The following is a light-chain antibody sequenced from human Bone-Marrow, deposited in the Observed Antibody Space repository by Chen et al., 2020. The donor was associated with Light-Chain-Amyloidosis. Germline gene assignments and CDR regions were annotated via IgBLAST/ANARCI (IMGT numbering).Light chain of an antibody. Sequence: SYVLTQPSSVSVAPGQTATIACGGNNIGSTSVHWYQHTPGPAPLLVVYDDSDRPSGIPERLSGSNAGNTATLTIRRVEAGDEADYYCQVWDRSSDRPVFGGGTKLTVL. CDR3: QVWDRSSDRPV. V-gene: IGLV3-21*02. CDR2: DDS. CDR1: NIGSTS. J-gene: IGLJ3*02.